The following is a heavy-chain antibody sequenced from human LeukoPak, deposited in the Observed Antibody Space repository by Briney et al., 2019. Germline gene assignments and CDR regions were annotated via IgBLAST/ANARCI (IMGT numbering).Heavy chain of an antibody. V-gene: IGHV3-74*01. CDR2: INSDGGGA. Sequence: GGSLRLSCAASGITFGNNWMLGVPHAPGRGLVWISRINSDGGGAIYADSVKGRFTVSKNNAKNTLYLQMNSLRAEDTAVYYCARDVPHNWFDTWGQGTLVSVCS. J-gene: IGHJ5*02. CDR3: ARDVPHNWFDT. CDR1: GITFGNNW.